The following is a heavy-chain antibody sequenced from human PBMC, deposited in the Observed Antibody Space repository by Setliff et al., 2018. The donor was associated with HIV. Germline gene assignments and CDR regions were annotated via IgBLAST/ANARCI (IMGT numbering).Heavy chain of an antibody. CDR3: ARGQPPTPRPYFYHMDV. CDR1: GYAFSAYD. Sequence: ASVQVSCQASGYAFSAYDFNWVRQAPGQGLEWVGSMSPQSDNTVYAQKFLGRVTMTMDTSIGTAYMELSSLRSEDTAVYYCARGQPPTPRPYFYHMDVWGNGTSVTVSS. CDR2: MSPQSDNT. V-gene: IGHV1-8*02. D-gene: IGHD2-15*01. J-gene: IGHJ6*03.